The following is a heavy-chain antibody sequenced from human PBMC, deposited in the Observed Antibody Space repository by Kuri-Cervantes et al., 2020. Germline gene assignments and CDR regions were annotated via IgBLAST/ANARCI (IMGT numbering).Heavy chain of an antibody. D-gene: IGHD7-27*01. CDR1: GFTCSNHG. CDR2: IYSGGST. Sequence: GGSLRLSCAASGFTCSNHGMHWVRQAPGKGLEWVSIIYSGGSTYYADSVKDRFTISRDNSKNTLYLQMNSLRAEDTAVYYCAREVPRELGWDYWGQGTLVTVSS. V-gene: IGHV3-53*01. J-gene: IGHJ4*02. CDR3: AREVPRELGWDY.